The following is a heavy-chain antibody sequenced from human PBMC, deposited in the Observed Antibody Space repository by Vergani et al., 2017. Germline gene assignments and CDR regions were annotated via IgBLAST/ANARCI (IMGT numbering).Heavy chain of an antibody. D-gene: IGHD1-26*01. V-gene: IGHV3-23*04. Sequence: VQLVESGGGVVQPGRSLRLSCAASGFTFSSYGMHWVRQAPGKGLEWVSAISGSGGSTYYADSVKGRFTISRGNSKNTLYLQMNSLRAEDTAVYYCEKDVLQWELPSIPDAFDIWGQGTMVTVSS. CDR3: EKDVLQWELPSIPDAFDI. J-gene: IGHJ3*02. CDR2: ISGSGGST. CDR1: GFTFSSYG.